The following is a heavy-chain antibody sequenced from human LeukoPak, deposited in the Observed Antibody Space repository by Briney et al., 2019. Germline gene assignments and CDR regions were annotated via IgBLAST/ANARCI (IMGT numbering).Heavy chain of an antibody. D-gene: IGHD6-19*01. J-gene: IGHJ4*02. CDR1: GFTFSWYW. CDR2: INNDGSST. Sequence: GGSLRLSCAASGFTFSWYWMHWVRQAPGKGLVWVSRINNDGSSTTYADSVKGRFTISRDNSKNTLYLQMNSLRAEDTAVYYCAKDRVAVAGRGYYFDYWGQGTLVTVSS. V-gene: IGHV3-74*01. CDR3: AKDRVAVAGRGYYFDY.